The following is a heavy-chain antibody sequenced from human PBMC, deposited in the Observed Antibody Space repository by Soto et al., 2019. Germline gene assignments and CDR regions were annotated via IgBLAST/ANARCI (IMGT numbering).Heavy chain of an antibody. D-gene: IGHD1-1*01. CDR3: AKSGRTLPYYYYYYYMDV. V-gene: IGHV4-31*03. J-gene: IGHJ6*03. Sequence: SETLSLTCTVSGGSISSGGYYWSWIRQHPGKGLEWIGYIYYSGSTYYNPSLKSRVTISVDTSKNQFPLKLSSVTAADTAVYYCAKSGRTLPYYYYYYYMDVWGKGTTVTVSS. CDR2: IYYSGST. CDR1: GGSISSGGYY.